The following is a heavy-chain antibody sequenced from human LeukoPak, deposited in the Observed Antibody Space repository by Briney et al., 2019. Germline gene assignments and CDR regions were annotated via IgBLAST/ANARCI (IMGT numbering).Heavy chain of an antibody. J-gene: IGHJ5*02. D-gene: IGHD4-17*01. CDR1: GFTVSSNS. CDR3: AKEPKYGDSAAGGWFDP. V-gene: IGHV3-53*01. CDR2: IYSDNT. Sequence: GGSLRLSCTVSGFTVSSNSMSWVRQAPGKGLEWVSFIYSDNTHYSDSVKGRFTISRDNSKNTLYLQMNSLRAEDTAVYYCAKEPKYGDSAAGGWFDPWGQGTLVTVSS.